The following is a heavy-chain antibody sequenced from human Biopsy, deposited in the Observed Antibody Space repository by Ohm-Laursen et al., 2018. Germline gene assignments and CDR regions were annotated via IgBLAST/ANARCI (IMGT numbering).Heavy chain of an antibody. V-gene: IGHV3-74*01. CDR3: ARGVAGGGDY. CDR2: INRDESST. J-gene: IGHJ4*02. CDR1: GFTFSTYW. Sequence: SLRLSCAAPGFTFSTYWMHLVRQAPGKGLVWVSRINRDESSTSYADFVKGRFTISRDNAKNTLYLQMNSLRAEDTAVYYCARGVAGGGDYWGQGTLVTVSS. D-gene: IGHD2-15*01.